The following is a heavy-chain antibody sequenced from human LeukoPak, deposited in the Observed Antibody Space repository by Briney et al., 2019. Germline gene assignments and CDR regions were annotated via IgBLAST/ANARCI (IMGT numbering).Heavy chain of an antibody. CDR3: AKCVLLWFGELSCYFDY. Sequence: GGSLRLSCAASGFTFDDYAMHWVRQAPGKGLEWVSGISWNSGSIGYADSVKGRFTISRDNAKNSLYLQMNSLRAEDTALYYCAKCVLLWFGELSCYFDYWGQGTLVTVSS. J-gene: IGHJ4*02. D-gene: IGHD3-10*01. CDR2: ISWNSGSI. V-gene: IGHV3-9*01. CDR1: GFTFDDYA.